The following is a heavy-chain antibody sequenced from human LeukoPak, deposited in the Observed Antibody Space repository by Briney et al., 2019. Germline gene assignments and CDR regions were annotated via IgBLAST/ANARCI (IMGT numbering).Heavy chain of an antibody. CDR3: AREGPYSYSDY. J-gene: IGHJ4*02. D-gene: IGHD5-18*01. CDR2: MNPNSGNT. V-gene: IGHV1-8*01. Sequence: GASVKVSCKASLYSFTSYDINWVRQATGQGLEWMGWMNPNSGNTGYAQKFQGRVTMTRNTSISTAYMELSSLRSEDTAVYYCAREGPYSYSDYWGQGALVTVSS. CDR1: LYSFTSYD.